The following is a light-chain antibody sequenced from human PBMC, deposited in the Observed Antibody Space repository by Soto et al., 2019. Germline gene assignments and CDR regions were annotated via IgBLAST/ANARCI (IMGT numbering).Light chain of an antibody. Sequence: QSALTQPASVSGSPGQSITISCTGTSSDIGNYDYVSWFQQHPGKAPKLLISEVSNRPSGVSYRFSGSKSGTTASLTISGLQAEDEPDYHCSSSTRTSSYVFGGGTKVTVL. CDR2: EVS. CDR1: SSDIGNYDY. CDR3: SSSTRTSSYV. J-gene: IGLJ1*01. V-gene: IGLV2-14*01.